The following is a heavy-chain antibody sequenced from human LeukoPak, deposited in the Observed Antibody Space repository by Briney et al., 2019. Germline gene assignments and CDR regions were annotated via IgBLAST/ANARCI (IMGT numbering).Heavy chain of an antibody. D-gene: IGHD3-22*01. Sequence: GGSLRLSCEASGFSMSAYWMSWVRQAPGKGLEWVGNIKQDGSERNYVDSVKGRFTISRDNAKKSLYLQMNSLRAEDTAVYYCARDWGAYYHFFDYRGQGTLVTVSS. CDR3: ARDWGAYYHFFDY. CDR1: GFSMSAYW. CDR2: IKQDGSER. V-gene: IGHV3-7*01. J-gene: IGHJ4*02.